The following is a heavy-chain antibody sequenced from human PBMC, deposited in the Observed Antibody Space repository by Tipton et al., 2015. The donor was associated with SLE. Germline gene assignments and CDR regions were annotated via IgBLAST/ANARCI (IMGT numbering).Heavy chain of an antibody. V-gene: IGHV4-34*01. J-gene: IGHJ3*02. D-gene: IGHD6-13*01. CDR2: IHHSGST. Sequence: TLSLTCAVYGGSFSNYYWTWIRQPPGKGLEWIGEIHHSGSTNYNPSLKSRVTISVDTSKDQFSLKLSSVTAADTAVYYCARDRGWDSNDPGVAFDIWGQGTMVTVSS. CDR3: ARDRGWDSNDPGVAFDI. CDR1: GGSFSNYY.